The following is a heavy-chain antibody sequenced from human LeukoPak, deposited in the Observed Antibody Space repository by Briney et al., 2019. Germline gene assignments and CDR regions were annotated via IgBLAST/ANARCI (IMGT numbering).Heavy chain of an antibody. D-gene: IGHD6-19*01. CDR1: GVTFSDYA. V-gene: IGHV3-23*01. Sequence: GGSLRLSCAVSGVTFSDYAMSWVRQAPGKGLEWVSGISGSGGSTYYADSVKGRFTISRDNSKNTLYLQMNSLRAEDTAVYYCAKDNFVAGSDYWGQGTLVTVSS. J-gene: IGHJ4*02. CDR3: AKDNFVAGSDY. CDR2: ISGSGGST.